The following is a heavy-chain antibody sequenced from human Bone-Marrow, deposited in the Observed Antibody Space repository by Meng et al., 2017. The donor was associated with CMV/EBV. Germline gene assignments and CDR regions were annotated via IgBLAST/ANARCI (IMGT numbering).Heavy chain of an antibody. CDR1: GDSISSSSYY. D-gene: IGHD1-14*01. V-gene: IGHV4-39*06. CDR2: IYYSGST. CDR3: AREPPYNAAGNWFDP. Sequence: SETLSLTCSVSGDSISSSSYYWAWIRQPPGKGLEWIGSIYYSGSTYYNPSLKSRVTMSRDTSKNQLTLQLTSLTAADTAVYFCAREPPYNAAGNWFDPWGLGSLVTVSS. J-gene: IGHJ5*02.